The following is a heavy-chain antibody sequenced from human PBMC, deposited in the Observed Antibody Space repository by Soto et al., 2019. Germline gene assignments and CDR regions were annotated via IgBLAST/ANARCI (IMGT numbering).Heavy chain of an antibody. CDR2: ISSNGGST. Sequence: GSLRLSCSAAGFTFSSCAMHWVRQAPGKGLEYVSAISSNGGSTYYADSVKGRFTISRDNSKNTLYLQMSSLRAEDVAVYYCVKLGSYSYYFDYWGQGTLVTVSS. V-gene: IGHV3-64D*06. D-gene: IGHD1-26*01. J-gene: IGHJ4*02. CDR3: VKLGSYSYYFDY. CDR1: GFTFSSCA.